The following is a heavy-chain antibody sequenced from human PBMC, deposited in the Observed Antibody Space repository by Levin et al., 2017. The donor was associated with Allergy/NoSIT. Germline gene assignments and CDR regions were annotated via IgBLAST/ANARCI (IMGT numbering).Heavy chain of an antibody. V-gene: IGHV4-59*01. Sequence: LSLTCTVSGGSMSNYYWSWIRQPPGSFLVGLFSLSSLFRPPSPPSLPSRVTISVDTSKNQFSLKLTSVTAADTAVYYCARAEGLHCTGGVCYHYYYYMDVWGKGTTVTVSS. J-gene: IGHJ6*03. CDR2: LSSLFRP. CDR1: GGSMSNYY. D-gene: IGHD2-8*02. CDR3: ARAEGLHCTGGVCYHYYYYMDV.